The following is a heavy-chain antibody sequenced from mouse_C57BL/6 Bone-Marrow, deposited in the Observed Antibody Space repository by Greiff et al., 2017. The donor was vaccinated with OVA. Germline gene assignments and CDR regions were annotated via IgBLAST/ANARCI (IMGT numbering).Heavy chain of an antibody. CDR3: ARGSTMVTTWYFDV. V-gene: IGHV1-80*01. Sequence: QVHVKQSGAELVKPGASVKISCKASGYAFSSYWMNWVKQRPGKGLEWIGQIYPGDGDTNYNGKFKGKATLTADKSSSTAYMQLSSLTSEDSAVYFCARGSTMVTTWYFDVWGTGTTVTVSS. CDR1: GYAFSSYW. CDR2: IYPGDGDT. D-gene: IGHD2-2*01. J-gene: IGHJ1*03.